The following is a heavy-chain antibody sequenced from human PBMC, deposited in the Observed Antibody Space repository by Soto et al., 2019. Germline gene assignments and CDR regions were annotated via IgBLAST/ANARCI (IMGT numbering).Heavy chain of an antibody. J-gene: IGHJ4*02. Sequence: VRLSCAASQFSFSSYWMHWVRQVPGKGPAWVSRINHDGSKTEYADSVKGRFTISRDNTNNTLYLQMNSLRVEDTAMYYCVREPWGFSGTWYDYWGQGTLVTVSS. CDR2: INHDGSKT. V-gene: IGHV3-74*01. CDR3: VREPWGFSGTWYDY. CDR1: QFSFSSYW. D-gene: IGHD6-13*01.